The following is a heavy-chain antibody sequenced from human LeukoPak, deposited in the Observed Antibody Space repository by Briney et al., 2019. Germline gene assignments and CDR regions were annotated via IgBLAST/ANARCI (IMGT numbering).Heavy chain of an antibody. CDR1: GFTFTSSA. D-gene: IGHD3-22*01. CDR2: IVVGSGNT. J-gene: IGHJ3*02. CDR3: AAESYYDSSGPGGGKAFDI. V-gene: IGHV1-58*02. Sequence: SVKVSCKASGFTFTSSAMQWVRQARGQRLEWIGWIVVGSGNTNYAQKFQERVTITRDMSTSTAYMELSSLRSEDTAVYYCAAESYYDSSGPGGGKAFDIWGQGTMVTVSS.